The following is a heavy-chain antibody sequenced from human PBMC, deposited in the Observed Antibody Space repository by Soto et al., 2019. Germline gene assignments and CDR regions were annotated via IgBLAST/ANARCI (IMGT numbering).Heavy chain of an antibody. D-gene: IGHD6-13*01. Sequence: GESLKISCKASGYSFTTYWIGWVRQMPGKGLEWMGLIYPGDSDTRYSPSFQGQVTISVDKSINTAYLQWSGLKASDTAVYYCARPHSRAQFYLDYWGQGTLVTVSS. V-gene: IGHV5-51*01. CDR2: IYPGDSDT. CDR3: ARPHSRAQFYLDY. CDR1: GYSFTTYW. J-gene: IGHJ4*02.